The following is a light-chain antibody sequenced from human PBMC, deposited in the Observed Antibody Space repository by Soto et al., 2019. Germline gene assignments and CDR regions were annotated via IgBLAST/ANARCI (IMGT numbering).Light chain of an antibody. CDR3: QHENSYSEA. Sequence: VWTQSPATVSMSPGERATLSCRASQSVSSDLAWYQQKPGPAPRLLIYDASNRATGIPARFSGSGSGTDLTITISSLKPDDFETYDCQHENSYSEAFGQGTKVDIK. CDR1: QSVSSD. V-gene: IGKV3-11*01. J-gene: IGKJ1*01. CDR2: DAS.